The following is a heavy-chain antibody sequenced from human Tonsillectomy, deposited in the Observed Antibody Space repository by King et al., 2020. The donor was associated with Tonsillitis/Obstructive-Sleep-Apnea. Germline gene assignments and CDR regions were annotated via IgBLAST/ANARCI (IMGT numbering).Heavy chain of an antibody. CDR3: ARAPGTIGTTLFDY. V-gene: IGHV1-46*01. Sequence: QLVQSGAEVRKPGASVTVSCLASGYTLTGYYMHWVRQAPGQGLEWMGTINPSGGSTRYAQKFQGRVTMTKVTSTSTVYMELNSLRSEDTAVYYCARAPGTIGTTLFDYWGQGTLVTVSS. J-gene: IGHJ4*02. CDR1: GYTLTGYY. D-gene: IGHD1-1*01. CDR2: INPSGGST.